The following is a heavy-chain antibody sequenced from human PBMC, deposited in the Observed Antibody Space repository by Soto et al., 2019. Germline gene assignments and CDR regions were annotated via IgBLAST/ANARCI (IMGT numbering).Heavy chain of an antibody. Sequence: QVQLVQSGAEVKKPGSSVKVSCKASGGTFSSYTISWVRQAPGQGLEWMGRIIPILGIANYAQKFQGRVTSTADKSTSTAYMELSSLRAADTAVYYCARDHALAFDYWGQGTLVTVSS. CDR2: IIPILGIA. V-gene: IGHV1-69*08. J-gene: IGHJ4*02. CDR3: ARDHALAFDY. CDR1: GGTFSSYT.